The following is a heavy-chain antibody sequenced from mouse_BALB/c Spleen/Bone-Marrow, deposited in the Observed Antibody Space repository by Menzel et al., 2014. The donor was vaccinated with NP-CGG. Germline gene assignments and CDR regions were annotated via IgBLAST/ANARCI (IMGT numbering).Heavy chain of an antibody. CDR1: GFSLTSYG. V-gene: IGHV2-4*02. CDR2: IWSGGST. CDR3: ARQPLRRHAMDY. Sequence: QVQLQQSGPGLVQPSQSLSIPCTVSGFSLTSYGVHWVRQPPGKGLEWLGVIWSGGSTDYNAAFISRLSISKDNSKSQVFFKKNSLQADDTAIYYCARQPLRRHAMDYWGQGTSVTISS. J-gene: IGHJ4*01. D-gene: IGHD1-2*01.